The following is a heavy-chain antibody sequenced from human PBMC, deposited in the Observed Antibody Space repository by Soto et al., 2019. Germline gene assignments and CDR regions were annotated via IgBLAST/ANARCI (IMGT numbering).Heavy chain of an antibody. CDR3: ASRAAAAGKHLYFYGLDA. J-gene: IGHJ6*01. Sequence: EVQRVESGGGLVQPGGSLRLSCAASGFTFMRYTFRRYWLHWVRHGPGKGLVWVSRIDSDGRSKNYADTVKGRVTISTDNAKNTVYLQMNSLRTVYTGVYYCASRAAAAGKHLYFYGLDAWGQGTTVTVSS. CDR1: GFTFMRYTFRRYW. V-gene: IGHV3-74*01. CDR2: IDSDGRSK. D-gene: IGHD6-25*01.